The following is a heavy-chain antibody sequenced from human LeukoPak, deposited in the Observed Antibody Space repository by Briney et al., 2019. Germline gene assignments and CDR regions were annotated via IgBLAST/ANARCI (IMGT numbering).Heavy chain of an antibody. CDR1: GFTFDDYA. Sequence: GGSLRLSCAASGFTFDDYAMHWVRQAPGKGLEWVSGISWNSGSIGYADSVKGRFTISRDDAKNSLYLQMDSLTAGDTAVYYCVRDDSAWLYWGQGALVTVS. CDR3: VRDDSAWLY. D-gene: IGHD2-15*01. V-gene: IGHV3-9*01. CDR2: ISWNSGSI. J-gene: IGHJ4*02.